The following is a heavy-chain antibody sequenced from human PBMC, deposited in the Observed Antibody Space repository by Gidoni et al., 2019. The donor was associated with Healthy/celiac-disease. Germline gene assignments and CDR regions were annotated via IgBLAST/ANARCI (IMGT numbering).Heavy chain of an antibody. CDR1: GWSFSGYY. D-gene: IGHD6-6*01. Sequence: QVQLQQWGAGLLKPSETLSLTCAVYGWSFSGYYWSWIRQPPGKGLEWIGEINHSGSTNYNPSLKSRVTISVDTSKNQFSLKLSSVTAADTAVYYCATRIAARPGPWFDPWGQGTLVTVSS. J-gene: IGHJ5*02. V-gene: IGHV4-34*01. CDR3: ATRIAARPGPWFDP. CDR2: INHSGST.